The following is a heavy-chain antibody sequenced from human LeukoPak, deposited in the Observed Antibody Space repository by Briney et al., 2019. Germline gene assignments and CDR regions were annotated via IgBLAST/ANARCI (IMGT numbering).Heavy chain of an antibody. Sequence: SETLSLTCTVSGGSISSYYWSWIRQPPGKGLEWIGRIFTTGSTNYNPSLKSRVTISVDTSKNQFSLKLSSVTAADTAVYYCARESLMVYAPYIYYYYYYMDVWGKGTTVTVSS. D-gene: IGHD2-8*01. CDR2: IFTTGST. V-gene: IGHV4-4*07. CDR3: ARESLMVYAPYIYYYYYYMDV. CDR1: GGSISSYY. J-gene: IGHJ6*03.